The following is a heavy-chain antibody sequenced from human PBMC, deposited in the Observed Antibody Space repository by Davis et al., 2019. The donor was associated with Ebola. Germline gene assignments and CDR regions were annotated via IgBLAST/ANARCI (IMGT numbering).Heavy chain of an antibody. D-gene: IGHD4-17*01. CDR3: AREIYRDYHDVFDY. CDR2: IYYSGSS. CDR1: GASVSSAIDF. Sequence: PSETLSLTCNVSGASVSSAIDFWSWIRQPPGKGLEWIGYIYYSGSSHYNPSLKSRVTMSVDKSTNQFSLKLSSATAADTAVYYCAREIYRDYHDVFDYWGQGILVTVSS. J-gene: IGHJ4*02. V-gene: IGHV4-61*01.